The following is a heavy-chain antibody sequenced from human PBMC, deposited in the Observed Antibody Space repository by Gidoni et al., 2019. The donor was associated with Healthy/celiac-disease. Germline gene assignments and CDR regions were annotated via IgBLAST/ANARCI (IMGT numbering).Heavy chain of an antibody. CDR2: IYYSGST. CDR3: ARDMRRSGVFDY. V-gene: IGHV4-61*01. CDR1: GGSVSSGSYY. D-gene: IGHD1-26*01. Sequence: QVQLQVSGPGPVTPSATLSLTCTVPGGSVSSGSYYWRWIRQPPGKGLEWIGYIYYSGSTNYNPSLKSRVTISVDTAKNQFSLKLSSVTAADTAVYYCARDMRRSGVFDYWGQGTLVTVSS. J-gene: IGHJ4*02.